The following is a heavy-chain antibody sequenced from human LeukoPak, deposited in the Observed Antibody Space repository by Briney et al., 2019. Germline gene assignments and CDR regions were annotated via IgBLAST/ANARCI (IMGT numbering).Heavy chain of an antibody. Sequence: VASVKVSCKASGYTFTGYYMHWVRQAPGQGLEWMGWINPNSGGTNYAQKFQGRVTMTRDTSISTAYMELSRLRSDDTAVYYCARDRVGATRDWGQGTLVTVSS. CDR3: ARDRVGATRD. CDR2: INPNSGGT. V-gene: IGHV1-2*02. CDR1: GYTFTGYY. J-gene: IGHJ4*02. D-gene: IGHD1-26*01.